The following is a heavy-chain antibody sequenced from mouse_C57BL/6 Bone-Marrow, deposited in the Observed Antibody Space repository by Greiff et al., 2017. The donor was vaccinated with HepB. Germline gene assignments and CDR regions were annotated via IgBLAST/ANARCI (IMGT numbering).Heavy chain of an antibody. Sequence: VQLQQSGAELVRPGASVKLSCTASGFNIKDDYMHWVKQRPEQGLEWIGWIDPENGDTEYASKFQGKATITADTSSNTAYLQLSSLTSEDTAVYYCTTYPITTPSYWGQGTLVTVSA. CDR3: TTYPITTPSY. J-gene: IGHJ3*01. V-gene: IGHV14-4*01. D-gene: IGHD1-1*01. CDR1: GFNIKDDY. CDR2: IDPENGDT.